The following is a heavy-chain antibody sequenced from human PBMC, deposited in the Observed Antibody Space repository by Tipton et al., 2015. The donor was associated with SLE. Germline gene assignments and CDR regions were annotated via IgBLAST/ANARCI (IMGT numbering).Heavy chain of an antibody. CDR3: ARVVRGYCSSTSCYLLDY. J-gene: IGHJ4*02. D-gene: IGHD2-2*01. Sequence: TLSLTCVVYGGSFSGYYWSWIRQPPGKGLEWIGEINHSGYTKYNPSLKSRVTISVDTSKNQFSLKLSSVTAADTAVYYCARVVRGYCSSTSCYLLDYWGQGTLVTVSS. V-gene: IGHV4-34*01. CDR2: INHSGYT. CDR1: GGSFSGYY.